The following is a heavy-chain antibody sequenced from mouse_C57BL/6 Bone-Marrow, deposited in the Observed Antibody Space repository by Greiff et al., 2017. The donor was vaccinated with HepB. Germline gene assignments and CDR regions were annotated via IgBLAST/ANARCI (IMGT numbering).Heavy chain of an antibody. CDR3: ARHGWITTVVAPYAMDY. J-gene: IGHJ4*01. D-gene: IGHD1-1*01. CDR2: ISSGGSYT. Sequence: EVQRVESGGDLVKPGGSLKLSCAASGFTFSSYGMSWVRQTPDKRLEWVATISSGGSYTYYPDSVKGRFTISRDNAKNTLYLQMSSLKSEDTAMYYCARHGWITTVVAPYAMDYWGQGTSVTVSS. V-gene: IGHV5-6*01. CDR1: GFTFSSYG.